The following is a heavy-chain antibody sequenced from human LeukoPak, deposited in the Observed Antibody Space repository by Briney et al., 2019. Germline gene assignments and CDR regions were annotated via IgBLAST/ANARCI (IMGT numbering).Heavy chain of an antibody. CDR2: IYYSGTT. CDR1: GGSISNSPYY. CDR3: ARGGWGWFDP. D-gene: IGHD3-16*01. V-gene: IGHV4-61*01. J-gene: IGHJ5*02. Sequence: PSETLFLTCTVSGGSISNSPYYWSWIRQPPGKGLEWIGYIYYSGTTNYNPSLKSRVTISVDTSKNQFSLKLRSVTAADTAVYYCARGGWGWFDPWGQGTLVTVSS.